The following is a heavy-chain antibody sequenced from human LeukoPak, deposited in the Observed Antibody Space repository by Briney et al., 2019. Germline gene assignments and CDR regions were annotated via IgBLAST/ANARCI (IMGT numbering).Heavy chain of an antibody. V-gene: IGHV3-72*01. J-gene: IGHJ4*02. CDR3: ARDAFAELLRLVPFDY. CDR1: GFTFSNAW. D-gene: IGHD1-26*01. Sequence: GGSLRLSCAASGFTFSNAWMSWVRRAPGKGLEWVGRTGNKANSYTTQYAASVKGRFTISSDDSKNSLYLQMNSLKTEDTAVYYCARDAFAELLRLVPFDYWGQGTLVTVSS. CDR2: TGNKANSYTT.